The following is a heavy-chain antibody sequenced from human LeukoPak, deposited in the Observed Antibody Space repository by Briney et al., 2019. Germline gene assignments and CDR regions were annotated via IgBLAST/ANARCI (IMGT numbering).Heavy chain of an antibody. J-gene: IGHJ4*02. V-gene: IGHV1-58*02. Sequence: SVKVSCKASGFTFTSSAMQWVRQARGQRLEWIGWIVVGSGNTNYAQKFQERVTITRDMSTSTAYMELSSLRSEDAAVYYCAAGGYYDSSGYYYNLDYWGQGTLVTVSS. D-gene: IGHD3-22*01. CDR2: IVVGSGNT. CDR3: AAGGYYDSSGYYYNLDY. CDR1: GFTFTSSA.